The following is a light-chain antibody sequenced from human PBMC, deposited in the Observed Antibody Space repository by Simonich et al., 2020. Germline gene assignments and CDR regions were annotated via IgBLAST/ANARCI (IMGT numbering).Light chain of an antibody. J-gene: IGKJ4*01. CDR3: QQYYSTPLT. V-gene: IGKV4-1*01. Sequence: IVMTQSPDSLAVSMGERATIHCKSSQSVLYSSNNKNYLAWYQQKPGQPPNLLIYWASTRESGVTDRFSGSGSGTDFTLTISSLQAEDVAVYYCQQYYSTPLTFGGGTKVEIK. CDR2: WAS. CDR1: QSVLYSSNNKNY.